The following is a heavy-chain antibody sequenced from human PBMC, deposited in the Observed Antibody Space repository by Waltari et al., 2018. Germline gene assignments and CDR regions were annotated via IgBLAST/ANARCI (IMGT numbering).Heavy chain of an antibody. CDR3: ARGRSHYYDSSGYYLRAFDI. Sequence: QVQLVQSGAEVKKPGASVKVSCKASGYTFTSYDINWVRQATGQGLEWMGWMNPNSGNTGVTQKFQGRVTITRNTSISTAYMELSSLRSEDTAVYYCARGRSHYYDSSGYYLRAFDIWGQGTMVTVSS. D-gene: IGHD3-22*01. CDR1: GYTFTSYD. V-gene: IGHV1-8*03. J-gene: IGHJ3*02. CDR2: MNPNSGNT.